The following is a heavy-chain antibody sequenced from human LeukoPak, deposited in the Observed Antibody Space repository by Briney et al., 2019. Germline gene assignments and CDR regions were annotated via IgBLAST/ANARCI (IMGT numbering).Heavy chain of an antibody. Sequence: GASVKVSCKASGYTFTGYYMHWVRQAPGQGLEWMGWINPNSGNTGYAQKFQGRVTITRNTSISTAYMELSSLRSEDTAVYYCARAMTTVTTAQLWYFDLWGRGTLVTVSS. J-gene: IGHJ2*01. CDR3: ARAMTTVTTAQLWYFDL. D-gene: IGHD4-17*01. CDR2: INPNSGNT. V-gene: IGHV1-8*03. CDR1: GYTFTGYY.